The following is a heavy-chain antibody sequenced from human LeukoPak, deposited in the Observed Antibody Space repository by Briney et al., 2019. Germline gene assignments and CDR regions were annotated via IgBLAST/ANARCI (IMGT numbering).Heavy chain of an antibody. CDR2: ISGSGGST. D-gene: IGHD3-10*01. Sequence: PGGSLRLSCAASGFTFSSYAMSWVRQAPGKGLEWVSAISGSGGSTYYADSVKGRLTISRDNSKNTLYLQMNSLRAEDTAVYYCANLITMVRGVIIDYWGQGTLVTVSS. CDR3: ANLITMVRGVIIDY. CDR1: GFTFSSYA. J-gene: IGHJ4*02. V-gene: IGHV3-23*01.